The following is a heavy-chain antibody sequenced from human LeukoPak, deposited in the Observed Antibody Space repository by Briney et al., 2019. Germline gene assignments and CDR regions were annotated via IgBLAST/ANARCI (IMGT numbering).Heavy chain of an antibody. CDR2: IYSSGST. CDR1: GGSMNNYY. J-gene: IGHJ4*02. CDR3: ARRSWGSDFDY. D-gene: IGHD3-16*01. V-gene: IGHV4-59*01. Sequence: SETLSLTCTVSGGSMNNYYWTWIRQPPGKGLEWIGYIYSSGSTNYNPSLKSRFDISVDTSKDQFSLRLSSVTAADTAVYYCARRSWGSDFDYRGQGTLVTVSS.